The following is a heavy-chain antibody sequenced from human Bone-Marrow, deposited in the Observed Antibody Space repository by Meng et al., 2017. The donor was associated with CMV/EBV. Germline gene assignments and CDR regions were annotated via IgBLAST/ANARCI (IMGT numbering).Heavy chain of an antibody. D-gene: IGHD2-2*02. CDR2: IYSGGSST. J-gene: IGHJ4*02. V-gene: IGHV3-23*03. CDR3: AKDLEYQLLYGGFDY. CDR1: GFTFSSYA. Sequence: GESLKISCAASGFTFSSYAMSWVRQAPGKGLEWVSVIYSGGSSTYYADSVKGRFTISRDNSKNTLYLQMNSLRAEDTAVYYCAKDLEYQLLYGGFDYWGQGTLVTVSS.